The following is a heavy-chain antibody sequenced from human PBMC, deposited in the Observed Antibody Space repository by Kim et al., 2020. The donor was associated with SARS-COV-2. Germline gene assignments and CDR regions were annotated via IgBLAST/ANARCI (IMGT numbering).Heavy chain of an antibody. CDR3: TTAGSSWQSFDY. CDR1: GFSFSNAW. D-gene: IGHD6-13*01. CDR2: IKSKTDGGTT. V-gene: IGHV3-15*01. Sequence: GGSLRLSCAASGFSFSNAWMSWVRQAPGKGLEWDGRIKSKTDGGTTHYAARVKGRFTISRDDAKNTLDLQMNSLKTEDKAVYYCTTAGSSWQSFDYWCQVTLVTLRS. J-gene: IGHJ4*02.